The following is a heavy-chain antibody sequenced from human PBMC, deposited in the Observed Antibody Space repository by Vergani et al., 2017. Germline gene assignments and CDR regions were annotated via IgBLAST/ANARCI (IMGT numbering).Heavy chain of an antibody. CDR2: IHYSGST. D-gene: IGHD6-19*01. CDR1: GGSISSYY. J-gene: IGHJ6*02. V-gene: IGHV4-59*01. CDR3: ARGEAVAGIHYYYYGMDV. Sequence: QVQLQESGPGLVKPSETLSLTCTVSGGSISSYYWSWIRQPPGEGLEWIVYIHYSGSTNSNPSLKSRVTISVNTAKNQFSLKLSSVTAADTAVYYCARGEAVAGIHYYYYGMDVWGQGTTVTVSS.